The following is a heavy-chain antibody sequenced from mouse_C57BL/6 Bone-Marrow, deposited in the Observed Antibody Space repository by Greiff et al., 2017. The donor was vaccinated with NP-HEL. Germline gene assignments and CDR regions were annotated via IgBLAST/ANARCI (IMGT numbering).Heavy chain of an antibody. J-gene: IGHJ1*03. CDR2: IRSKSNNYAT. V-gene: IGHV10-1*01. Sequence: GGGLVQPKGSLKLSCAASGFSFNTYAMNWVRQAPGKGLEWVARIRSKSNNYATYYADSVKDRFTISRDDSESMLYLQMNNLKTEDTAIYYCVSQPRYWDPTWYFDVWGTGTTVTVSS. CDR1: GFSFNTYA. CDR3: VSQPRYWDPTWYFDV. D-gene: IGHD4-1*01.